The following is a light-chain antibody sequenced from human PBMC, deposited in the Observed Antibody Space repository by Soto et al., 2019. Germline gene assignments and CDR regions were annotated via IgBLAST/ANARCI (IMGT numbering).Light chain of an antibody. V-gene: IGKV1-39*01. CDR2: AAS. J-gene: IGKJ1*01. CDR3: QQSYSTPRT. Sequence: DIQMTQSPSSLSASVGDRVTITCRASQSISSYLNWYQQKPGKAPKLLIYAASSWQSGVPSRFSGSGSGTDFTLTISSLQPEDFATYYCQQSYSTPRTFGQGTKVDSK. CDR1: QSISSY.